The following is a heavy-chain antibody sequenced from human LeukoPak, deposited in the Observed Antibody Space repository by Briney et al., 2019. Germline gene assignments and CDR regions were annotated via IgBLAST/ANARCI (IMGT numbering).Heavy chain of an antibody. CDR1: GFTFSSYA. Sequence: GGSLRLSCAASGFTFSSYAMSWVRQAPGKGLEWVSAISGSGGSTYYADSVKGRFTISRDNSKHTLYLQMNSLRAEDTAVYYCAKEDYDILTGYYWGGGVGMDVWGQGTTVTVSS. CDR2: ISGSGGST. V-gene: IGHV3-23*01. CDR3: AKEDYDILTGYYWGGGVGMDV. D-gene: IGHD3-9*01. J-gene: IGHJ6*02.